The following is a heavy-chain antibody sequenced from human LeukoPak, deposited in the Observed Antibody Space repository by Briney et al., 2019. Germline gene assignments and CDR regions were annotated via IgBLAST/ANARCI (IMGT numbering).Heavy chain of an antibody. D-gene: IGHD1-14*01. CDR3: ARHGWGRTIQIDAFDI. V-gene: IGHV5-51*01. J-gene: IGHJ3*02. Sequence: GESLKISCKGSGYSFTSYWIGWVRQTPGKGLEWMGIIYPGDSDTRYSPSFQGQVTISADKSISTAYLQWSSLKASDTAMYYCARHGWGRTIQIDAFDIWGQGTMVTVSS. CDR1: GYSFTSYW. CDR2: IYPGDSDT.